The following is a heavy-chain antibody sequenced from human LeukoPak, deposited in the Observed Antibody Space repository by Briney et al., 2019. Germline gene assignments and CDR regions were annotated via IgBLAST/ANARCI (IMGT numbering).Heavy chain of an antibody. CDR1: GFTFSSYA. D-gene: IGHD3-10*01. CDR3: AKDPYYGETSDAFDN. V-gene: IGHV3-23*01. CDR2: ISGSGGST. Sequence: GGSLRLSCAASGFTFSSYAMSWVRQAPGKGLEWVSAISGSGGSTYYADSVKGRFTISRDNSKNTLYLQMNSLRAEDTAVYYCAKDPYYGETSDAFDNWGQGTMVTVSS. J-gene: IGHJ3*02.